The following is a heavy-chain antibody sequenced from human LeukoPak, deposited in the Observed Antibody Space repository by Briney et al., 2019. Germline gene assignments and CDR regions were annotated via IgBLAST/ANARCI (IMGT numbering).Heavy chain of an antibody. CDR1: GYTFTGYY. J-gene: IGHJ5*02. V-gene: IGHV1-2*02. D-gene: IGHD5-12*01. CDR2: INPNSGGT. CDR3: ARDPGIVATIIGWFDP. Sequence: ASVKVSCKASGYTFTGYYMHWVRQAPGQGLEWMGWINPNSGGTNYAQKLQGRVTMTTDTSTSTAYMELRSLRSDDTAVYYCARDPGIVATIIGWFDPWGQGTLVTVSS.